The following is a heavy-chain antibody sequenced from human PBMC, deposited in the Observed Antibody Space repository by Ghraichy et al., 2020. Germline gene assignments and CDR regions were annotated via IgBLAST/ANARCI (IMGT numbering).Heavy chain of an antibody. CDR1: GGSISSYY. CDR3: ARALYCSSTSCYYYYGMDV. J-gene: IGHJ6*02. Sequence: SETLSLTCTVSGGSISSYYWSWIRQPPGKGLEWIGYIYYSGSTNYNPSLKSRVTISVDTSKNQFSLKLSSVTAADTAVYYCARALYCSSTSCYYYYGMDVWGQGTTVTVSS. D-gene: IGHD2-2*01. CDR2: IYYSGST. V-gene: IGHV4-59*01.